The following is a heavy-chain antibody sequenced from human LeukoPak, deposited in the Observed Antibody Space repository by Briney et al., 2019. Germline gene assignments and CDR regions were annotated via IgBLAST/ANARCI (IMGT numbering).Heavy chain of an antibody. CDR2: MNPNSGNT. V-gene: IGHV1-8*01. D-gene: IGHD2-2*01. CDR3: ARARSRVKYCSSTSCYQLYDYYYYMDV. J-gene: IGHJ6*03. CDR1: GYTFTSYD. Sequence: ASVKVSCKASGYTFTSYDINWVRQATGQGLEWMGWMNPNSGNTGYAQKFQGRVTMTRNTSISTAYMELSSLRSEDTAVYYCARARSRVKYCSSTSCYQLYDYYYYMDVWGKGTTVTISS.